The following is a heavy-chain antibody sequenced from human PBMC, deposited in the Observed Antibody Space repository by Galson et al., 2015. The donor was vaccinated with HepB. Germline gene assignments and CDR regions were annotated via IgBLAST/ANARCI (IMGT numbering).Heavy chain of an antibody. CDR1: GFTFSGSA. V-gene: IGHV3-73*01. J-gene: IGHJ3*02. CDR3: GTLWEGDAFDI. D-gene: IGHD1-26*01. Sequence: SLRLSCAASGFTFSGSAMHWVRQASGKGLEWAGRIRSKANSYATAYAASVKGRFTISRDDSKNTAYLQMNSLKTADTAVYYCGTLWEGDAFDIWGQGTMVTVSS. CDR2: IRSKANSYAT.